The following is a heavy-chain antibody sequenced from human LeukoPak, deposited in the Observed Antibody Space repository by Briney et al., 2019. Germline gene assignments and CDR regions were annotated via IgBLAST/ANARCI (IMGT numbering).Heavy chain of an antibody. CDR1: GGSTINYY. V-gene: IGHV4-4*07. D-gene: IGHD3-22*01. CDR3: ARLKFYDSTGYNQGYYMDV. J-gene: IGHJ6*03. Sequence: NPAETLCLTCTVSGGSTINYYWSWIRQSAGKGLEWVGRIYITGTTDYNPSLKSRLTMSIDTSKNQFSLNLRSVTAADTAVYYCARLKFYDSTGYNQGYYMDVWGKGLTVTVSS. CDR2: IYITGTT.